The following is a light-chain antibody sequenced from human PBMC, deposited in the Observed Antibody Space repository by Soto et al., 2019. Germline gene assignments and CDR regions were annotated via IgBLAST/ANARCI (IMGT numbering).Light chain of an antibody. J-gene: IGKJ2*01. CDR2: GAS. CDR1: HGISSY. Sequence: IQLTQSPSSLSASVGDRVTITCRASHGISSYLAWYQQTPGKAPKLLIYGASTLQSGVQSRFSGSGSGTDFTLTISSLQPEDFETYYCQQVNNYPYTFGQGTKLEIK. CDR3: QQVNNYPYT. V-gene: IGKV1-9*01.